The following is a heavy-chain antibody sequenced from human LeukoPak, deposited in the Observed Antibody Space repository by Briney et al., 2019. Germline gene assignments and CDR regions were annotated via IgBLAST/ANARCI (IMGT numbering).Heavy chain of an antibody. CDR3: AKAEYSSVWFFDF. CDR1: GFTFSSFA. D-gene: IGHD6-19*01. CDR2: VRSSSSDP. V-gene: IGHV3-23*01. Sequence: GGSLRLSCTGSGFTFSSFAMRWVRQAPGKGLEWVSGVRSSSSDPYYADSVKGRFTLSRDNSKNTLFLQLNSLRAEDTAVYYCAKAEYSSVWFFDFWGQGTLVTVSS. J-gene: IGHJ4*02.